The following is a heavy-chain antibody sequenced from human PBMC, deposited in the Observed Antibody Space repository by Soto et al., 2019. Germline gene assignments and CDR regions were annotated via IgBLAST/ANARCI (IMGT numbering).Heavy chain of an antibody. Sequence: SETLSLTCTVSGGSVSSGSYYWSWIRQPPGKGLEWIGYIYYSGSTNYNPSLKSRVTISVDTSKNQFSLKLSSVTAADTAVYYCARVPLIDSSGEYFQHWGQGTLVTVSS. J-gene: IGHJ1*01. D-gene: IGHD3-22*01. CDR1: GGSVSSGSYY. CDR2: IYYSGST. CDR3: ARVPLIDSSGEYFQH. V-gene: IGHV4-61*01.